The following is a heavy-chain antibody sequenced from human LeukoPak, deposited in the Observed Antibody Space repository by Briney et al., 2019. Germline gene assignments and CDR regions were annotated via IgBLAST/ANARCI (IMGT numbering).Heavy chain of an antibody. CDR2: ISWDGGST. J-gene: IGHJ4*02. V-gene: IGHV3-43*01. CDR3: AKDIGYCSSTSCAYFDY. Sequence: PGGSLRLSCAASGFTFDDYTMHWVRQAPGKGLEWVSLISWDGGSTYYADSVKGRFTISRDNSKNSLYLQMNSLRTEDTALYYCAKDIGYCSSTSCAYFDYWGQGTLVTVSS. CDR1: GFTFDDYT. D-gene: IGHD2-2*03.